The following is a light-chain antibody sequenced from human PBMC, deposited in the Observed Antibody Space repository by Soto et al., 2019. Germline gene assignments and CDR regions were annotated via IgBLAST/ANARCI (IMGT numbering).Light chain of an antibody. CDR1: SSDVGGYNY. J-gene: IGLJ2*01. CDR2: DVS. CDR3: SSYTSSSTVV. V-gene: IGLV2-14*03. Sequence: QSALTQPASVSGSPGQSITISCTGTSSDVGGYNYVSWYQQHPGKAPKLTIYDVSNRPSGVSNRFSGSKSGSTASLTISGLQAEDEADYYCSSYTSSSTVVFGGGTQLTVL.